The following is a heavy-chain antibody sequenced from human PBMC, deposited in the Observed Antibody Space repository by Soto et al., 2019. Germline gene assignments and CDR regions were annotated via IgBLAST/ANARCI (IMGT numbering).Heavy chain of an antibody. CDR1: GFTFGDYN. J-gene: IGHJ4*02. V-gene: IGHV3-11*03. D-gene: IGHD4-17*01. CDR3: ARVVGITVTGPLDY. CDR2: MRSSGADT. Sequence: PGGSLRLSCAASGFTFGDYNMNWIRQVPGKGLEWVSYMRSSGADTKYAGSVKGRFAISRDNAKNFLYLEMNSLRVEDTAVYFCARVVGITVTGPLDYWGLGTLVTVSS.